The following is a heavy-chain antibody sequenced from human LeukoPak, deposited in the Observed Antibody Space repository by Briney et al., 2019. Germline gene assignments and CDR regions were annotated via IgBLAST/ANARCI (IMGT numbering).Heavy chain of an antibody. CDR3: ARVTRGFGESAKYYAYYYMGV. V-gene: IGHV4-4*02. J-gene: IGHJ6*03. Sequence: NPSETLSLTCAVSGGSISSSNWWSWVRQPPGKGLEWIGNIYYSGSTYYNPSLKSRVTISLDTTKNQFSLKMSSVTAADTAIYYWARVTRGFGESAKYYAYYYMGVWGKGTTVTISS. CDR1: GGSISSSNW. D-gene: IGHD3-10*01. CDR2: IYYSGST.